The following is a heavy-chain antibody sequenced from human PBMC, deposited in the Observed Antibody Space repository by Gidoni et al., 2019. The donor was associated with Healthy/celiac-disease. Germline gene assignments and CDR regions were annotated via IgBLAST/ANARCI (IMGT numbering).Heavy chain of an antibody. CDR3: ARDMTWDTAMRLYYYYYGMDV. CDR1: GLTSRSYG. V-gene: IGHV3-33*01. D-gene: IGHD5-18*01. Sequence: QVQLVESGGGVVQPGRSLRLSCAASGLTSRSYGMHWVRQAPGKGLEWVAVIWYDGSNKYYADSVKGRFTISRDNSKNTLYLQMNSLRAEDTAVYYCARDMTWDTAMRLYYYYYGMDVWGQGTTVTVSS. J-gene: IGHJ6*02. CDR2: IWYDGSNK.